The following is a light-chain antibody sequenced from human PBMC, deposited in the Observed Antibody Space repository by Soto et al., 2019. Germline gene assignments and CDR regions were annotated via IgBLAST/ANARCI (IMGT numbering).Light chain of an antibody. J-gene: IGKJ1*01. V-gene: IGKV1-39*01. CDR3: QQIFNTPRT. CDR2: GAS. Sequence: DIQMTQSPSSLSASVRDTVTITCRASQNIGTFLNWYQQKSGKAPDLLISGASSLLTGVPSRFSGSGSGTGFTLTITNLQPEDFATYHCQQIFNTPRTFGPGTKVEVK. CDR1: QNIGTF.